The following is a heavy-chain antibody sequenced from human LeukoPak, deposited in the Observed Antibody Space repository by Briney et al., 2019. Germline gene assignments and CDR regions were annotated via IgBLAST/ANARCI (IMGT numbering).Heavy chain of an antibody. CDR3: ARKQWFGELFGFDY. D-gene: IGHD3-10*01. V-gene: IGHV3-23*01. J-gene: IGHJ4*02. Sequence: GGSLRLSCAASGFTFSSYAMSWVRRAPGKGLEWVSAISGSGGSTYYADFVKGRFTISRDNSKNTLYLQMNSLRAEDTAVYYCARKQWFGELFGFDYWGQGTLVTVSS. CDR2: ISGSGGST. CDR1: GFTFSSYA.